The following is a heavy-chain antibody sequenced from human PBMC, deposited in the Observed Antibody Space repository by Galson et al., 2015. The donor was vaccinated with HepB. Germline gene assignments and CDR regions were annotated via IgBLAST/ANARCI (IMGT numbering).Heavy chain of an antibody. CDR2: IYYSGST. CDR1: GGSISSSSYY. D-gene: IGHD2-21*01. Sequence: ETLSLTCTVSGGSISSSSYYWGWIRQPPGKGLEWIGSIYYSGSTYYNPSLKSRVTISVDTSKNQFSLKLSSVTAADTAVYYCARHFDSYSSPRLDPWGQGTLVTVSS. CDR3: ARHFDSYSSPRLDP. J-gene: IGHJ5*02. V-gene: IGHV4-39*01.